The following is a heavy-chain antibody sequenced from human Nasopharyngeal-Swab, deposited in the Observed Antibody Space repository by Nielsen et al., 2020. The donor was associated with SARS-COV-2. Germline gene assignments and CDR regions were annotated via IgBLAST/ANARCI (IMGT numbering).Heavy chain of an antibody. J-gene: IGHJ5*02. Sequence: GESLKISCAASGFTFSSYGMHWVRQAPGKGLERVAVISYDGSNKYYADSVKGRFTISRDNSKNTLYLQMNSLRAEDTAVYYCAKDPGYNPWGQGTLVTVSS. CDR3: AKDPGYNP. D-gene: IGHD5-24*01. V-gene: IGHV3-30*18. CDR1: GFTFSSYG. CDR2: ISYDGSNK.